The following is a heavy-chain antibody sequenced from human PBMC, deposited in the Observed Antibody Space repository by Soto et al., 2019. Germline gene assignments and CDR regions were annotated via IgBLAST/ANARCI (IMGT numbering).Heavy chain of an antibody. J-gene: IGHJ4*02. D-gene: IGHD3-22*01. CDR2: IKSKTDGGTT. CDR3: TTDFLLTYYDSSGYYLGYFDY. V-gene: IGHV3-15*07. CDR1: GFTFSNAW. Sequence: GGSLRLSCAASGFTFSNAWMNWVRQAPGKGLEWVGRIKSKTDGGTTDYAAPVKGRFTISRDDSKNTLYLQMNSLKTEDTAVYYCTTDFLLTYYDSSGYYLGYFDYWGQGTLVTVSS.